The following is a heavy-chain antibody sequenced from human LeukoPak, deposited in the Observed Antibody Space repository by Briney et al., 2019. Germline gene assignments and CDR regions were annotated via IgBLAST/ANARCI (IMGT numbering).Heavy chain of an antibody. CDR2: IGTAGDT. V-gene: IGHV3-13*01. CDR3: ARSPPDYVFWRVYYFDG. CDR1: GFTLNRYD. Sequence: GGSLRLSCAASGFTLNRYDMHWVRQAPGEGLEWVSSIGTAGDTHYSDSVKGRFTISRENSKNSLYLQMNTLGVGDTAVYYCARSPPDYVFWRVYYFDGWGQGSLVTVSS. J-gene: IGHJ4*02. D-gene: IGHD3-3*01.